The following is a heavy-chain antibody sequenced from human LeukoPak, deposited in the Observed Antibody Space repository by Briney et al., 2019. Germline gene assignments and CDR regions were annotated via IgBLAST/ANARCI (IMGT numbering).Heavy chain of an antibody. CDR1: GYTFTSYY. J-gene: IGHJ4*02. D-gene: IGHD5-18*01. V-gene: IGHV1-46*01. CDR2: INPSGGST. CDR3: ARGIQLWYLDY. Sequence: ASVKVSCKASGYTFTSYYMHWVRQAPGQRLDWMGIINPSGGSTSYAQKFQGRVTMTRDTSTSTVYMELSSLRSEDTAVYYCARGIQLWYLDYWGQGTLVTVSS.